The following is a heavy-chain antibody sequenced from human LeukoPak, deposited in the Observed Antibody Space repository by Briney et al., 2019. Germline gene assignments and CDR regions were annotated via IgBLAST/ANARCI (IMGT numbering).Heavy chain of an antibody. D-gene: IGHD5-12*01. V-gene: IGHV4-39*01. Sequence: PSETLSLTCTVSGGSISSSSYYWGWIRQPPGKGLEWIGSIYYSGSTYYNPSLKSRVTISVDTSKNQFSLKLSSVTAADTAVYYCARRHSGYDSVSWFDPWGQGTLVTVSS. CDR1: GGSISSSSYY. J-gene: IGHJ5*02. CDR3: ARRHSGYDSVSWFDP. CDR2: IYYSGST.